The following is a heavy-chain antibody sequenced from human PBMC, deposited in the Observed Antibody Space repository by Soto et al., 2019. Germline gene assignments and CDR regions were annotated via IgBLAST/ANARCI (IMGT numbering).Heavy chain of an antibody. Sequence: QVQLQESGPGLVKPSQTLSLTCTVSGGSISSGGYYWSWIRQHPGKGLEWIGYIYYSGSTYYNPSLKSRVTXSVXTXMNQFSLKLSSVTAADTAVYYCAREAYCGGDCPPDLWGRGTLVTVSS. V-gene: IGHV4-31*03. CDR3: AREAYCGGDCPPDL. CDR1: GGSISSGGYY. CDR2: IYYSGST. D-gene: IGHD2-21*02. J-gene: IGHJ2*01.